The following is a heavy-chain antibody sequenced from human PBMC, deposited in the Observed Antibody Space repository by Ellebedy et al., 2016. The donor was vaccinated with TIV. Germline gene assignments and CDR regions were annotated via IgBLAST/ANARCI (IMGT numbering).Heavy chain of an antibody. CDR2: TYFRTKWFN. CDR1: GDSVSSKRGA. Sequence: SQTLSLTXXISGDSVSSKRGAWNWIRQSPSRGLEWLGRTYFRTKWFNNYAVSVRGRITINPDTSRNQFSLQLQSVTPDDTAVYYCAREMSGSFDYWGQGILVPVSS. V-gene: IGHV6-1*01. D-gene: IGHD1-26*01. CDR3: AREMSGSFDY. J-gene: IGHJ4*02.